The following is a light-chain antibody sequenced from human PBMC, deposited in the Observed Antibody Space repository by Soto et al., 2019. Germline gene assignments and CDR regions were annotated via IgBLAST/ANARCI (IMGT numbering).Light chain of an antibody. J-gene: IGKJ5*01. CDR3: QQLKSYPIT. Sequence: DIQLTQSPSFLSASVGDRVTITCRASQGISSYLAWYQQKSGKATKLLIYSASTLQSGVPSRFSGSGSGTEFTLTISSLQPEDFATYYCQQLKSYPITFGQGTRLEI. V-gene: IGKV1-9*01. CDR2: SAS. CDR1: QGISSY.